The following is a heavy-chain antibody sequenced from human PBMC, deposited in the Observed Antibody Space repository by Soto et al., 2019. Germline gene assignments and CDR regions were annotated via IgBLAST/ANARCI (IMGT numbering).Heavy chain of an antibody. V-gene: IGHV3-23*01. D-gene: IGHD3-10*01. CDR3: ARDRYQGSGSYLVPDY. CDR1: GFTFSSYA. CDR2: ISSSGGSA. Sequence: PGGSLRLSCAASGFTFSSYAMSWVRQAPGKALECVSTISSSGGSAYYADSVRGRFTISRDNSKNTLYLHMNNLRAEDTAVYYCARDRYQGSGSYLVPDYWGQGTLVTVSS. J-gene: IGHJ4*02.